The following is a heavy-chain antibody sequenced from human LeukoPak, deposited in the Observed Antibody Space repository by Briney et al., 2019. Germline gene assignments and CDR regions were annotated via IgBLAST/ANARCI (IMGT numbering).Heavy chain of an antibody. J-gene: IGHJ6*02. CDR2: ISWNSGSI. D-gene: IGHD3-22*01. CDR1: GFTFDDYA. V-gene: IGHV3-9*01. CDR3: AKDIGNYDSSGYSLYYYYGMDV. Sequence: GRSLRLSCAASGFTFDDYAMHWVRQAPGKGLEWVSGISWNSGSIGYADSVKGRFTISRDNAKNSLYLQMNRLRAEDTALYYCAKDIGNYDSSGYSLYYYYGMDVWGQGTTVTVSS.